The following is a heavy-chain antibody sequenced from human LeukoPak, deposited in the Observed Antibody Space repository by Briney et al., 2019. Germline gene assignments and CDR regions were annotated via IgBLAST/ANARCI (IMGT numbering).Heavy chain of an antibody. CDR1: GASISSGGYY. V-gene: IGHV4-31*03. CDR2: IYYSGST. D-gene: IGHD4-11*01. Sequence: PSETLSLTCNVSGASISSGGYYWSWSRQHPGKGLEWIGYIYYSGSTYYNPSLKSRVTISVDISKSQFSLRLSSVSAADTAVYYCARLRLQYIFDYWGQGALVTVS. J-gene: IGHJ4*02. CDR3: ARLRLQYIFDY.